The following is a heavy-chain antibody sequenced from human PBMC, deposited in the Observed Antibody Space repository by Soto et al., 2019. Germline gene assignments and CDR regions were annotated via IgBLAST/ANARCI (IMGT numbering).Heavy chain of an antibody. CDR3: ASVIAAARYYYYGMDV. D-gene: IGHD6-13*01. CDR2: IIPIFGTA. CDR1: GGTFSSYA. Sequence: QVQLVQSGAEVKKPGSSVKVSCKASGGTFSSYAISWVRQAPGQGLEWMGGIIPIFGTANYAQKFQGRVTITADKSTSTAYMELSSLRSEDTAVYYCASVIAAARYYYYGMDVWGQGTTVTVSS. J-gene: IGHJ6*02. V-gene: IGHV1-69*06.